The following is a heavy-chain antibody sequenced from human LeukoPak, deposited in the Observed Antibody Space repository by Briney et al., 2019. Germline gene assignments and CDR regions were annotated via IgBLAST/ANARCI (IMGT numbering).Heavy chain of an antibody. D-gene: IGHD3-10*01. J-gene: IGHJ3*02. V-gene: IGHV3-48*01. CDR3: ARDPHRYYYGSGSSSAFDI. Sequence: GGSLRLSCAASGFNYSSYTMNWVRQAPGMGLEWLSYISASRDITYYADSVKGRFTISRDNAKNSLYLQMNSLRAEDTAVYYCARDPHRYYYGSGSSSAFDIWGQGTMVTVSS. CDR2: ISASRDIT. CDR1: GFNYSSYT.